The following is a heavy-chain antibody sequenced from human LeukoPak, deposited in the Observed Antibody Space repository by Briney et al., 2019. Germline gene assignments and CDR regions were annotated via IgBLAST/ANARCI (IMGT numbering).Heavy chain of an antibody. CDR3: ARNPGTQAQFMVRGVIIPFYP. D-gene: IGHD3-10*01. V-gene: IGHV1-18*04. Sequence: ASVKVSCKASGYTFTSYGISWVRQAPGQGLEWMGWISAYNGNTNYAQKLQGRVTMTTDTSTSTAYMELRSLRSDDTAVYYCARNPGTQAQFMVRGVIIPFYPWGQGTLVTVSS. CDR1: GYTFTSYG. CDR2: ISAYNGNT. J-gene: IGHJ5*02.